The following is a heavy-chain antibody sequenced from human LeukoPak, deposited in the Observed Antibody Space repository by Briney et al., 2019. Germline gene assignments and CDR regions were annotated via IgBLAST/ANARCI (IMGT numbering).Heavy chain of an antibody. CDR3: APGRLQANFLY. CDR1: GYTFTSYY. V-gene: IGHV1-46*01. Sequence: ASVKVSCKASGYTFTSYYMHWVRQAPGQGLEWMGIINPSGGRTSYAQKFQGRVTMTRDTSISTAYMEMSRLTSDDTAVYYCAPGRLQANFLYGARGTLVSVPS. D-gene: IGHD2/OR15-2a*01. J-gene: IGHJ4*02. CDR2: INPSGGRT.